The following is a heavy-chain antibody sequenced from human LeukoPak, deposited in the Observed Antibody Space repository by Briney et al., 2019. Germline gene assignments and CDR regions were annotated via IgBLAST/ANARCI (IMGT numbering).Heavy chain of an antibody. V-gene: IGHV4-4*02. J-gene: IGHJ6*02. CDR1: GGSISSSNW. Sequence: PSETLSLTCAVSGGSISSSNWWSWVRQPPGKGLEWIGEIYHSGSTNYNPSLKSRVTISVDKSKNQFSLKLSSVTAADTAVYYCARDGTAAGTYYYYGMDVWGQGTTVTVSS. D-gene: IGHD6-13*01. CDR3: ARDGTAAGTYYYYGMDV. CDR2: IYHSGST.